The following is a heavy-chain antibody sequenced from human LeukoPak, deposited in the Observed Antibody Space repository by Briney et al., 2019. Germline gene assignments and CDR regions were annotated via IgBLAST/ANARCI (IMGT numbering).Heavy chain of an antibody. V-gene: IGHV1-46*01. J-gene: IGHJ6*02. CDR2: INPSGGSA. Sequence: ASVKVSCKASGYNFISYYMHWVRQAPGQGLEWMGVINPSGGSASYAQKFQDRVTMTRDTSTSTVYMELSSLKSEDTAVYYCAREDVVLVDAVRYYYYGMDVWGQGTTVTVSS. D-gene: IGHD2-8*01. CDR1: GYNFISYY. CDR3: AREDVVLVDAVRYYYYGMDV.